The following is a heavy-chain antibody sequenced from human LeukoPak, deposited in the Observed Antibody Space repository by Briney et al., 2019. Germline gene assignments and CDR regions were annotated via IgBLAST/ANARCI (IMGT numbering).Heavy chain of an antibody. CDR2: INPNSGGT. CDR3: ARAPMTAAGLDYGEAEYYGMDV. CDR1: GYTFTGYY. J-gene: IGHJ6*02. Sequence: ASVKVSCKASGYTFTGYYMHWVRQAPGQGLEWMGWINPNSGGTNYAQKFQGRVTMTRDTSISTAYMELSRLRSDDTAVYYCARAPMTAAGLDYGEAEYYGMDVWGQGTTVTVSS. V-gene: IGHV1-2*02. D-gene: IGHD4-17*01.